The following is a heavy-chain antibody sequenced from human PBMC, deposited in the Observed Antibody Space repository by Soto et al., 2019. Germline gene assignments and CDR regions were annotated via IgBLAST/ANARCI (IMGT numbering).Heavy chain of an antibody. CDR3: ARAAFIAARPPAHYYYYGMDV. D-gene: IGHD6-6*01. J-gene: IGHJ6*02. CDR1: GGSFSGYY. CDR2: INHSGST. Sequence: SETLSLTCAVYGGSFSGYYWSWIRQPPGKGLEWIGEINHSGSTNYNPSLKSRVTISVDTSKNQFSLKLSSVTAADTAVYYCARAAFIAARPPAHYYYYGMDVWGQGTTVTVS. V-gene: IGHV4-34*01.